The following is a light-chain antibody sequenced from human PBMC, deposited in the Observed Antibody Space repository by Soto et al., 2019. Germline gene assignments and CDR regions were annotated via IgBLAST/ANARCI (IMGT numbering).Light chain of an antibody. CDR2: AAS. CDR1: QDISNY. CDR3: QQYDDSPPWT. V-gene: IGKV1-33*01. Sequence: DIQMTQSPSSLSASVGDRVTITCQASQDISNYLNWYQQKAGMAPKLLISAASHLQSGVPSRFSAGGSGTDFTFTINSLQAEDIGTYYCQQYDDSPPWTFGEGTRWISN. J-gene: IGKJ1*01.